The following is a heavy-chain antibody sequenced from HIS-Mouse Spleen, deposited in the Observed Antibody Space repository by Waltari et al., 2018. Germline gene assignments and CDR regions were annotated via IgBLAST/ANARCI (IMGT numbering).Heavy chain of an antibody. CDR1: GFTFSSYG. CDR2: ISYDGSNK. CDR3: AKDRGSPLYFDY. Sequence: QVQLVESGGGVVQPWRSLRPSCAASGFTFSSYGMHWVRQAPGKGLEWVAVISYDGSNKYYADSVKGRFTISRDNSKNTLYLQMNSLRAEDTAVYYCAKDRGSPLYFDYWGQGTLVTVSS. V-gene: IGHV3-30*18. D-gene: IGHD1-26*01. J-gene: IGHJ4*02.